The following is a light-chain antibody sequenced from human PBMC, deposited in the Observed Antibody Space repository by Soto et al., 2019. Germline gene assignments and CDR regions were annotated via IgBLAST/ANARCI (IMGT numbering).Light chain of an antibody. CDR3: QQLESYPST. Sequence: ERVLTQSPATLSVSPGERSTLYCRASQNINSNLAWYQQKPGQAPRLLIYGASTRATGIPARFSGSGSGTDFTLTISSLQPEDFATYYCQQLESYPSTFGGGNKGDIK. CDR2: GAS. CDR1: QNINSN. V-gene: IGKV3-15*01. J-gene: IGKJ4*01.